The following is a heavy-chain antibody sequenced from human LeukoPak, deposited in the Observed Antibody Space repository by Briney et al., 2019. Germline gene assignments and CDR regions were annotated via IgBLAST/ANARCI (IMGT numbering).Heavy chain of an antibody. V-gene: IGHV4-31*03. CDR1: GGSISSGGYY. Sequence: SETLSLTCTVSGGSISSGGYYWSWIRQHPGKGLEWIGYIYYSGSTYYNPSLKSRATISVDTSKNQFSLKLSSVTAADTAVYYCARQTGSAPPHFDYWGQGTLVTVSS. CDR3: ARQTGSAPPHFDY. CDR2: IYYSGST. J-gene: IGHJ4*02. D-gene: IGHD7-27*01.